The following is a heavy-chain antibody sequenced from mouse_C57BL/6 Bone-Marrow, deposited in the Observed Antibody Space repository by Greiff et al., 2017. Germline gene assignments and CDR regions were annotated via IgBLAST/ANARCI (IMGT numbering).Heavy chain of an antibody. D-gene: IGHD4-1*01. CDR1: GFTFSDYY. CDR2: IYPDGSST. Sequence: EVKLVESEGGLVQPGSSMKLSCTASGFTFSDYYMAWVSQVPEKGLEWVANIYPDGSSTYYLDSLKSRFIFSRDNATNILYLQMSSLKSEDTAAYYCARASWDGGDYAMDYWGQGTSVTVSS. J-gene: IGHJ4*01. CDR3: ARASWDGGDYAMDY. V-gene: IGHV5-16*01.